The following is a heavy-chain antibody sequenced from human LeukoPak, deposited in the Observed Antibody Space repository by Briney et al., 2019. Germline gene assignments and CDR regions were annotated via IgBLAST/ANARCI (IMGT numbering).Heavy chain of an antibody. Sequence: PSETLPLTCTVSGGSISSSSYYWGWIRQPPGKGLEWIGSIYYSGSTYYNPSLKSRVTISVDTSKNQFSLKLSSVTAADTAVYYCARHPSPLWNDVEDDAFVIWGQGTMVTVSS. J-gene: IGHJ3*02. CDR2: IYYSGST. CDR3: ARHPSPLWNDVEDDAFVI. V-gene: IGHV4-39*01. D-gene: IGHD1-1*01. CDR1: GGSISSSSYY.